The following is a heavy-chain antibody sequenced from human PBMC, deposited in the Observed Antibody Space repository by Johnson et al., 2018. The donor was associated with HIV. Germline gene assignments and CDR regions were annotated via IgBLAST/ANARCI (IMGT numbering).Heavy chain of an antibody. D-gene: IGHD5-12*01. CDR1: GFSVSDSY. CDR3: AKSLPGYDAFDI. Sequence: QVQVVESGGGLVQPGGSLRLSCAASGFSVSDSYMSWFRQAPGKGLEWISYISSSGTTIYYADSVKGRFTIFRDNSKNTLYLQMNSLRAEDTAVYYCAKSLPGYDAFDIWGQGTMVTVSS. V-gene: IGHV3-11*04. J-gene: IGHJ3*02. CDR2: ISSSGTTI.